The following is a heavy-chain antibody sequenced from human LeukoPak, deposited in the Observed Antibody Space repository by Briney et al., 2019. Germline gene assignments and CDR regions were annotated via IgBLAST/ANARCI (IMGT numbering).Heavy chain of an antibody. CDR3: ANPRYCSSTSCYDFDY. CDR1: GFTFSSYG. CDR2: ISGSGGST. Sequence: GGTLRLSCAASGFTFSSYGMSWVRQAPGKGLEWVSAISGSGGSTYYADSVKGRFTISRDNSKNTLYLQMNSLRAEDTAVYYCANPRYCSSTSCYDFDYWGQGTLATVSS. D-gene: IGHD2-2*01. V-gene: IGHV3-23*01. J-gene: IGHJ4*02.